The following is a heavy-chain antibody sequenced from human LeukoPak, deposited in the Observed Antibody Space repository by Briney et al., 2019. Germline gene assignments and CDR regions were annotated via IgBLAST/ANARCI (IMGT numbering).Heavy chain of an antibody. D-gene: IGHD3-10*01. Sequence: PGGSLRLSCAASGFTFDDYGMGWVRQGPGKGLEWVSNINWNGVSTNYADSVKGRFTISRDNAKNFLYLHMSDLRAEDTAFYYCARDYYYGSGTREIWFDPNGQGTLVIVSS. J-gene: IGHJ5*02. CDR3: ARDYYYGSGTREIWFDP. CDR2: INWNGVST. CDR1: GFTFDDYG. V-gene: IGHV3-20*04.